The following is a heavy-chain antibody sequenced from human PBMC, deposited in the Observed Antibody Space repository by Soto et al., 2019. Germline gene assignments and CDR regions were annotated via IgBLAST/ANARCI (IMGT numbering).Heavy chain of an antibody. V-gene: IGHV1-69*04. CDR3: ARDLPPLLTRVWFDP. J-gene: IGHJ5*02. Sequence: GASVKVSCKASGGTFSSYAISWVRQAPGQGLEWMGRIIPILGIANYAQKFQGRVTITADKSTSTAYMELSSLRSEDTAVYYCARDLPPLLTRVWFDPWGQGTLVTVSS. CDR2: IIPILGIA. CDR1: GGTFSSYA. D-gene: IGHD2-15*01.